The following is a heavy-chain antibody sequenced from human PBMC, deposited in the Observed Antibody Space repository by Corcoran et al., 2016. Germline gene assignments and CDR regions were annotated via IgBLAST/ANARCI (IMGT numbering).Heavy chain of an antibody. Sequence: QLQVSGPGLVKPSETLSLTCTVSGGSISSYYWSWIRQPPGKGLEWIGYIYYSGSTNYNPSLKSRVTISVDTSKNQFSLKLSSVTAADTAVYYCASYSDYYFDYWGQGTLVTVSS. CDR3: ASYSDYYFDY. V-gene: IGHV4-59*01. CDR1: GGSISSYY. J-gene: IGHJ4*02. CDR2: IYYSGST. D-gene: IGHD2-15*01.